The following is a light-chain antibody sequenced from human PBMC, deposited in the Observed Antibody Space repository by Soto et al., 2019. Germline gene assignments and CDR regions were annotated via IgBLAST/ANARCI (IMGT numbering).Light chain of an antibody. V-gene: IGKV3-15*01. CDR2: GAS. J-gene: IGKJ1*01. Sequence: EIVMTQSPATLSVSPGERATLSCSASQSVSSNLAWYQQKPGQAPRLLIYGASTRATGIPARFSGSGSGTEFTLTISSLQSEDFAVYYCQHYHNWPRTFGQGTKVEIK. CDR3: QHYHNWPRT. CDR1: QSVSSN.